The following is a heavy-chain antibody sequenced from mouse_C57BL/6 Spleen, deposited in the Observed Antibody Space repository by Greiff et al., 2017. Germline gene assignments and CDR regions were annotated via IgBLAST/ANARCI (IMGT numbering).Heavy chain of an antibody. CDR1: GYSFTDYN. CDR2: INPNYGTT. CDR3: ARQNYYGSSIYWYFDV. J-gene: IGHJ1*03. Sequence: VQLKESGPELVKPGASVKISCKASGYSFTDYNMNWVKQSNGKSLEWIGVINPNYGTTSYNQKFKGKATLTVDQSSSTAYMQLNSLTSEDSAVYYCARQNYYGSSIYWYFDVWGTGTTVTVSS. V-gene: IGHV1-39*01. D-gene: IGHD1-1*01.